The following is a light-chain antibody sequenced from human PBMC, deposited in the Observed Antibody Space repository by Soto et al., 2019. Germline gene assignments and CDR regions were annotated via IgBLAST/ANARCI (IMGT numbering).Light chain of an antibody. J-gene: IGKJ2*01. CDR2: DAS. V-gene: IGKV1-5*01. CDR3: QHYDRSAPT. CDR1: QNISVW. Sequence: DIQMTQSPSTLSASVGDGVTITCRASQNISVWLAWYQQRPGKAPKFLIYDASNLETGVSSRFSGSGSGTEFTLTICSLQPYDLATYDGQHYDRSAPTFGQGTKLDIK.